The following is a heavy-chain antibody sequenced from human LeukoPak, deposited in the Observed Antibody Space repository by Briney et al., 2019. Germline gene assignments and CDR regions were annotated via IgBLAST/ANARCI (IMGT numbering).Heavy chain of an antibody. CDR1: GFTFSSYW. D-gene: IGHD4-11*01. CDR2: IKQDGSEK. Sequence: GGSLRLSCAAPGFTFSSYWMSWVRQAPGKGLEWVANIKQDGSEKYYVDSVKGRFTISRDNAKNSLYLQMNSLRAEDTAVYYCARDGLGVTTIYYYYYMDVWGKGTTVTVSS. CDR3: ARDGLGVTTIYYYYYMDV. V-gene: IGHV3-7*01. J-gene: IGHJ6*03.